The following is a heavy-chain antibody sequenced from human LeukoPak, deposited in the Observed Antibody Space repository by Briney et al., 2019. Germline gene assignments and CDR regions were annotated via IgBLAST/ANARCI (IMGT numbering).Heavy chain of an antibody. CDR3: AKDEKRFCSGGSCYWNY. CDR2: IWYDGSNK. V-gene: IGHV3-33*06. D-gene: IGHD2-15*01. CDR1: GFTFSSYG. J-gene: IGHJ4*02. Sequence: GGSLRLSCAASGFTFSSYGMHWVRQAPGKGLEWVAVIWYDGSNKYYADSVKGRFTISRDNSKNTLYLQMNSLRAEDTAVYYRAKDEKRFCSGGSCYWNYWGQGTLVTVSS.